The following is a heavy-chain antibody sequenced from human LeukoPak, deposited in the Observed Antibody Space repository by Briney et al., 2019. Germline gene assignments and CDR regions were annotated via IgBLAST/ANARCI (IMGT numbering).Heavy chain of an antibody. CDR3: ARQQGGTGYYYDY. CDR1: GGSFSGYS. Sequence: SETLSLTCAVYGGSFSGYSWTWIRQPPGKGLEWIGEINHSGSTNYNPSLKSRVTISVDTSKNQFSLKLSSVTAADTAVYYCARQQGGTGYYYDYWGRGTPVTVSS. D-gene: IGHD3/OR15-3a*01. J-gene: IGHJ4*02. V-gene: IGHV4-34*01. CDR2: INHSGST.